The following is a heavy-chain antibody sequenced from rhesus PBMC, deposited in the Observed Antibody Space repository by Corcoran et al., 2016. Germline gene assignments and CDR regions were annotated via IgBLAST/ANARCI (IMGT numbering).Heavy chain of an antibody. V-gene: IGHV1S2*01. Sequence: QVQLVQSGAEVKKPGSSVKVSCKASGYTFTDYYMHWVRQAPRQGLAWMGLINPYNGNSKYAQKFQGRVTMTRDTSTSTDYMELSSLRSEDTAVYYCARDTPGRGEWTGSGCYEYGLDSWGQGVVVTVSS. D-gene: IGHD2-21*01. CDR2: INPYNGNS. CDR1: GYTFTDYY. J-gene: IGHJ6*01. CDR3: ARDTPGRGEWTGSGCYEYGLDS.